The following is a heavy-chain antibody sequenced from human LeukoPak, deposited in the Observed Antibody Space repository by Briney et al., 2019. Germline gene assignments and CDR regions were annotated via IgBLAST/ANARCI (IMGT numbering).Heavy chain of an antibody. V-gene: IGHV3-21*01. CDR3: ARDVYVDTAMVTYAFDI. J-gene: IGHJ3*02. CDR2: ISSSSSYI. CDR1: GFTFSSYS. D-gene: IGHD5-18*01. Sequence: GGSLRLSCAASGFTFSSYSMNWVRQAPGKGLEWLSSISSSSSYIYYADSVKGRFTISRDNAKNSLYLQMNSLRAEDTAVYYCARDVYVDTAMVTYAFDIWGQGTMVTVSS.